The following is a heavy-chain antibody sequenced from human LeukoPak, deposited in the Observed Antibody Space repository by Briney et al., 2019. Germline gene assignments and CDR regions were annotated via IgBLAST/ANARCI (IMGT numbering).Heavy chain of an antibody. Sequence: SETLSLTCTVSGGSISSSSYYWGWIRQPPGKGLEWIGSIYCSGSTYYNPSLKSRVTISVDTSKNQFSLKLSSVTAADTAVYYCARSASPLVNWFDPWGQGTLVAVSS. J-gene: IGHJ5*02. V-gene: IGHV4-39*01. CDR3: ARSASPLVNWFDP. CDR2: IYCSGST. CDR1: GGSISSSSYY.